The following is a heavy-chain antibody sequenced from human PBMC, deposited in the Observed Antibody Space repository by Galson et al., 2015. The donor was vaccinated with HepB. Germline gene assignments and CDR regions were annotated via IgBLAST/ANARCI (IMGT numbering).Heavy chain of an antibody. CDR2: ISWNSGSI. CDR1: GFTFDDYA. J-gene: IGHJ4*02. CDR3: AKDIALIVGATTRFDY. D-gene: IGHD1-26*01. Sequence: SLRLSCAASGFTFDDYAMHWVRQAPGKGLEWVSGISWNSGSIGYADSVKGRFTISRDNAKNSLYLQMNSLRAEDTALYYCAKDIALIVGATTRFDYWGQGTLVTVSS. V-gene: IGHV3-9*01.